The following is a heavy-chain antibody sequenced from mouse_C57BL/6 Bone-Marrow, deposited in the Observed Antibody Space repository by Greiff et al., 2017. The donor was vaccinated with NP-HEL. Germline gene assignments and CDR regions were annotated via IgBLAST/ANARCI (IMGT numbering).Heavy chain of an antibody. Sequence: VQLQQSGSELRSPGSSVKLSCKDFDSEVFPIAYMSWVRQKPGHGFEWIGGILPSIGRTIYGEKFEDKATLDADTLSNTAYLELNSLTSEDSAIYYCARRNITTVVAHWYFDVWGTGTTVTVSS. V-gene: IGHV15-2*01. D-gene: IGHD1-1*01. CDR2: ILPSIGRT. CDR1: DSEVFPIAY. J-gene: IGHJ1*03. CDR3: ARRNITTVVAHWYFDV.